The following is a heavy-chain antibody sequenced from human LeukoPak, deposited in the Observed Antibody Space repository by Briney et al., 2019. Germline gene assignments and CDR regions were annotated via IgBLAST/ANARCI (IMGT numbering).Heavy chain of an antibody. CDR3: ARGYMVRGVIAWNEYYYYGMDV. CDR1: GFTFRDYY. D-gene: IGHD3-10*01. V-gene: IGHV3-11*01. CDR2: ISSGGDTI. J-gene: IGHJ6*02. Sequence: GGSLRLSCAASGFTFRDYYMNWVRQAPGKGLEWVSYISSGGDTIYYADSVRGRFTISKDNAKNSLYLQMNRLRAEDTAVYYCARGYMVRGVIAWNEYYYYGMDVWGQGTTVTVSS.